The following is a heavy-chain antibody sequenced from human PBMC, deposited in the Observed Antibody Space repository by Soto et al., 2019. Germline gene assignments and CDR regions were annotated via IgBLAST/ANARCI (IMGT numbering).Heavy chain of an antibody. V-gene: IGHV3-74*01. CDR3: TRDPPGTGIDY. CDR1: GFTFRSYW. Sequence: PGGSLRLSCAVSGFTFRSYWMHWVRQAPGKGLVWVSRIKPDGSSTSYADSVKGRFTISRDNARNTVYLQMISLRAEDTAVYYCTRDPPGTGIDYWGQGTLVTVSS. D-gene: IGHD1-1*01. J-gene: IGHJ4*02. CDR2: IKPDGSST.